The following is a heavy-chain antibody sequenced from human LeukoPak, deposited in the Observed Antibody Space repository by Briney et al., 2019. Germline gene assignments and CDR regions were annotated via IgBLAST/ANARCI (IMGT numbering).Heavy chain of an antibody. CDR3: ARQQLGFNWFGP. CDR1: GGSISSYY. V-gene: IGHV4-59*01. CDR2: IYYSGST. D-gene: IGHD6-13*01. Sequence: SETLSLTCTVSGGSISSYYWSWIRQPPGKGLEWIGYIYYSGSTNYNPSLKSRVTISVDTSKNQFSLKLSSVTAADTAVYYCARQQLGFNWFGPWGQGTLVTVSS. J-gene: IGHJ5*02.